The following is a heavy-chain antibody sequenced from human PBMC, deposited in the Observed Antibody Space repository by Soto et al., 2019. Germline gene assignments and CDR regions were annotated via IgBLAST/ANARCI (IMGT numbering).Heavy chain of an antibody. CDR1: GGTFSSYA. Sequence: SVKVSCKASGGTFSSYAISWVRQAPGQGLEWMGGIIPIFGTANYAQKFQGRVTITADESTSTAYMELSSLRSEDTTVYYCAREMAPMKAEYKRKGALGIHWFDPWGQGTLGTVSS. CDR2: IIPIFGTA. J-gene: IGHJ5*02. CDR3: AREMAPMKAEYKRKGALGIHWFDP. D-gene: IGHD1-1*01. V-gene: IGHV1-69*13.